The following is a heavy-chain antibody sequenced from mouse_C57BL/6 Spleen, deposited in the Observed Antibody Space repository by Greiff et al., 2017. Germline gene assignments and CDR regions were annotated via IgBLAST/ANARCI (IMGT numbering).Heavy chain of an antibody. CDR3: ARGTTVVAEDWYFDV. D-gene: IGHD1-1*01. CDR1: GYTFTSYW. Sequence: QVQLQQPGAELVKPGASVKMSCKASGYTFTSYWITWVKQRPGQGLEWIGDIYPGSGSTNYNEKFKSKATLTVDTSSSTAYMPLSSLTSEDSAVYYCARGTTVVAEDWYFDVWGTGTTVTVSS. J-gene: IGHJ1*03. CDR2: IYPGSGST. V-gene: IGHV1-55*01.